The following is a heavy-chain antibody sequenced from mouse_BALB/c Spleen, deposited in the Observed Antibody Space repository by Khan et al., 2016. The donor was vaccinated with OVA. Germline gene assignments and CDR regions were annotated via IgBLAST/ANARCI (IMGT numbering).Heavy chain of an antibody. CDR3: AKNYASWFAY. Sequence: QVQLQQSGPELVKPGASVKMSCKASGYTFTDYVINWVKQRTGQGLEWIGEIYPGSGSTYYNEKFKGRATLTVDKSSNTAYMQLSSLTSEDSAVYVWAKNYASWFAYWGQGTLVTVSA. J-gene: IGHJ3*01. CDR1: GYTFTDYV. CDR2: IYPGSGST. V-gene: IGHV1-77*01.